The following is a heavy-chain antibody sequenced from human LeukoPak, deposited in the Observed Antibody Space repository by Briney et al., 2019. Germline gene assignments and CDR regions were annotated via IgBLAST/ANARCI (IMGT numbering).Heavy chain of an antibody. CDR2: ISGSGGST. D-gene: IGHD4-17*01. J-gene: IGHJ4*02. V-gene: IGHV3-23*01. CDR3: AKGGGGPPHIYGDYDDSTHFDY. Sequence: GGSLRLSCAASGFTFSSYAMSWVRQAPGKGLEWVSAISGSGGSTYYADSVKGRFTISRDNSKNTLYLQMNSLRAEDTAVYYCAKGGGGPPHIYGDYDDSTHFDYWGQGTLVTVSS. CDR1: GFTFSSYA.